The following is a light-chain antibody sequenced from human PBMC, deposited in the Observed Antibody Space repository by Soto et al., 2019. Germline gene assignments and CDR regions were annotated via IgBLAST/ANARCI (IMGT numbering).Light chain of an antibody. Sequence: DIQMTQSPSSLSASVGDRVTITCRASQSVSSYLNWYQKKPGKAPKLLIYATSSLQGGVPSRFSGGGSGTDFILTISSLQLEDSATYYCQQSYSNPWTFGQGTQVEIK. CDR1: QSVSSY. CDR2: ATS. CDR3: QQSYSNPWT. V-gene: IGKV1-39*01. J-gene: IGKJ1*01.